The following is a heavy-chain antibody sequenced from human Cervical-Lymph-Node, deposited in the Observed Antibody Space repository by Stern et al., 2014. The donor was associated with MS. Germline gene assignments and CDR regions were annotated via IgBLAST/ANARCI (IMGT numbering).Heavy chain of an antibody. CDR3: AREVRGASFFDY. D-gene: IGHD3-10*01. V-gene: IGHV4-31*03. J-gene: IGHJ4*02. Sequence: QVQLQESGPGLVKPSQTLSLTCTVSGDSVSRGDYLWTWIRQLPGKGLEWIGYIHNSGTTYYNPSLRSRAAILVAPSKSHFSLKLSSVTAADTAVYFCAREVRGASFFDYWGQGALVTVSS. CDR1: GDSVSRGDYL. CDR2: IHNSGTT.